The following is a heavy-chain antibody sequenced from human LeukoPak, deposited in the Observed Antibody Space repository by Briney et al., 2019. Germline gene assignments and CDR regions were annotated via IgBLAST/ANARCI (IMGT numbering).Heavy chain of an antibody. V-gene: IGHV4-4*07. CDR3: AGASGTYPNSLDS. D-gene: IGHD1-26*01. CDR1: GASVNSFY. Sequence: SETLSLTCSVSGASVNSFYWTWIRQAAGKGPEWIGRIYITGSTDYNPSLKSRVTISLDKSNNEFSLKMNSVTAADTAVYFCAGASGTYPNSLDSWGRGTLVIVSS. J-gene: IGHJ4*02. CDR2: IYITGST.